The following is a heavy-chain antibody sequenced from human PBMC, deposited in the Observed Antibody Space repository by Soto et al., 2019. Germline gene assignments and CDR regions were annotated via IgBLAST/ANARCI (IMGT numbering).Heavy chain of an antibody. J-gene: IGHJ5*02. V-gene: IGHV3-11*01. CDR2: ISYSGTTI. CDR3: TRPCRYCNGGGPGNWFDQ. CDR1: GFTFTDYD. Sequence: QVQLVESGGGLVKPGGSLRLACATSGFTFTDYDMSWILQAPGKGLEWVSYISYSGTTIYYADSVRGRFAISRDNAEKSLYLHMNSLRAEDTAVYYCTRPCRYCNGGGPGNWFDQWGQGTLVTVSS. D-gene: IGHD2-8*02.